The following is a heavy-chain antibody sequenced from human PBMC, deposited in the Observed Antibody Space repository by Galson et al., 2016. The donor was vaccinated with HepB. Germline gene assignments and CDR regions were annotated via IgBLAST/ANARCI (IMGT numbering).Heavy chain of an antibody. CDR1: GYIFTGYY. V-gene: IGHV1-2*06. Sequence: SVKVSCKASGYIFTGYYIHWVRQAPGQGLEWMGRINPKSGGTNYAQNFQGRVTMTRDASISTAYMELSRLRSDDAAVYYCARSYGIIATAPRLPLDPWGQGTLVAVSS. D-gene: IGHD1-7*01. CDR3: ARSYGIIATAPRLPLDP. CDR2: INPKSGGT. J-gene: IGHJ5*02.